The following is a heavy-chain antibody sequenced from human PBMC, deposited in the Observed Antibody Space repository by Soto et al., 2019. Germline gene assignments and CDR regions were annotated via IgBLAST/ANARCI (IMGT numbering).Heavy chain of an antibody. CDR1: GGTFSSYA. CDR2: IIPIFGTA. D-gene: IGHD3-10*01. V-gene: IGHV1-69*06. J-gene: IGHJ5*02. Sequence: SVKVSCKASGGTFSSYAISWVRQAPGQGLEWMGGIIPIFGTANYAQKFQGRVTITADKSTSTAYMELSSLRSEDTAVYYCAREITDVRRRWYGGEFDTWGQGTLVTVSS. CDR3: AREITDVRRRWYGGEFDT.